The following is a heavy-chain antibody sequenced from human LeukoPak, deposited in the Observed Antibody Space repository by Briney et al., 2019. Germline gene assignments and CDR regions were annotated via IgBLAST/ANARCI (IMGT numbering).Heavy chain of an antibody. J-gene: IGHJ4*02. CDR1: RITFTISA. V-gene: IGHV1-58*01. CDR2: IVVASGKT. D-gene: IGHD3-10*01. CDR3: ATGHPSYGY. Sequence: SVKVSCKASRITFTISAVQWVRQARGQRLEWIGWIVVASGKTDYAHKFQERVTITWDMSTSTAYMELNSLTSEDTATYYCATGHPSYGYWGQGTLVTVSS.